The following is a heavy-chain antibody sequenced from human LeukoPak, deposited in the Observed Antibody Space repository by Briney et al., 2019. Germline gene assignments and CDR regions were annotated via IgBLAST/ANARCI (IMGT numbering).Heavy chain of an antibody. D-gene: IGHD5-18*01. CDR1: GGSLSGSY. CDR3: ARHHAYSYGLPEY. CDR2: INHSGST. Sequence: SETLSLTCAVYGGSLSGSYWSWIRQPPGKGLEWIGEINHSGSTNYNPSLKSRVTISVDTSENQFSLKLSSVTAADTAVYYCARHHAYSYGLPEYWGQGTLVTVSS. V-gene: IGHV4-34*01. J-gene: IGHJ4*02.